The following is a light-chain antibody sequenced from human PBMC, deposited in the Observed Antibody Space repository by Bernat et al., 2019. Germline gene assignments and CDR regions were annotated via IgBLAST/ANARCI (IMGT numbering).Light chain of an antibody. Sequence: QARLTQPPSVSKGLRQTATLTCTGDSNNVGNQGAAWLQQHQGHPPKLLSYRNNNRPSGISERFSASRSGNTASLTITGLQPEDEADYYCSAWDSSLSAYVFGTGTKVTVL. CDR1: SNNVGNQG. J-gene: IGLJ1*01. CDR2: RNN. V-gene: IGLV10-54*04. CDR3: SAWDSSLSAYV.